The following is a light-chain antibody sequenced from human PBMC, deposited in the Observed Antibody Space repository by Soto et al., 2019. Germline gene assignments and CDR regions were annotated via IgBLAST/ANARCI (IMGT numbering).Light chain of an antibody. CDR3: QQFHVSPWT. J-gene: IGKJ1*01. V-gene: IGKV4-1*01. CDR2: WAS. CDR1: QPVLNSSINKNY. Sequence: DIVMTQSPDSLAVSLGERATINCKSSQPVLNSSINKNYLAWYQQKPGQPPQLLIYWASTRESGVPDRFSGSGSETDFTLTISSLQAEDVAVYYCQQFHVSPWTFGQGTKVEIK.